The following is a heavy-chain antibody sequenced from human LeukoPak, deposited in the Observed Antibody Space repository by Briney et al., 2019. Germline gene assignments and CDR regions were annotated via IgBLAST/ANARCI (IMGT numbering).Heavy chain of an antibody. CDR3: ASGSGWLIDY. Sequence: GGSLRLSCAASGFTFSSQWVNWVRQAPGKGLEWVANIKQDGSEENYVDSVKGRFIISRDNAKNSVYLQTNSLRAEDTSVYYCASGSGWLIDYWGQGTLVTVSS. J-gene: IGHJ4*02. CDR1: GFTFSSQW. V-gene: IGHV3-7*05. D-gene: IGHD6-19*01. CDR2: IKQDGSEE.